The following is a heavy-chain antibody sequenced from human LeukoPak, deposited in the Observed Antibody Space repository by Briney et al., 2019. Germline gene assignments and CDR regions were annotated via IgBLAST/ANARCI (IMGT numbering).Heavy chain of an antibody. J-gene: IGHJ4*02. CDR2: INPNGGST. V-gene: IGHV1-46*01. Sequence: ASVKVSCKASGYTFTSYYMHWVRQAPGQGLEWMGIINPNGGSTSYAQKFQGRVTMTRDTSTSTVYMELSSLRSEDRAVYYCARDRDYYGSGSYQAPDYWGQGTLVTV. CDR1: GYTFTSYY. CDR3: ARDRDYYGSGSYQAPDY. D-gene: IGHD3-10*01.